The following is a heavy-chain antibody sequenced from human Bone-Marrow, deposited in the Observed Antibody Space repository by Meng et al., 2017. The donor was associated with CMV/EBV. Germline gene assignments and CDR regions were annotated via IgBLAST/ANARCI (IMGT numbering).Heavy chain of an antibody. J-gene: IGHJ6*02. D-gene: IGHD2-2*01. CDR3: ARDADIVVVPAAMPVYGMDV. CDR1: GATFNNYM. Sequence: SVKVSCKAFGATFNNYMISWVRQAPGRGPEWMGGVIPILEIPNYAQKFQGRVTITADKSTSTSNMELRSLRSDDTAVYYCARDADIVVVPAAMPVYGMDVWGQGTTVTVSS. V-gene: IGHV1-69*10. CDR2: VIPILEIP.